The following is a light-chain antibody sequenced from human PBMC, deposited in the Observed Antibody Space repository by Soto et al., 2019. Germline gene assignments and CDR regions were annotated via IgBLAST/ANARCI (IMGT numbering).Light chain of an antibody. CDR1: QSISSW. CDR2: DAS. CDR3: QQYNTRPPNT. J-gene: IGKJ2*01. V-gene: IGKV1-5*01. Sequence: DIQMTQSPSTLSASVGDRVTITCRASQSISSWLAWYQQKPGKAPKLLIYDASSLESGVPSRFIGSGSGTEFTLTISSLQPDDFATYYCQQYNTRPPNTFGQGTKLEIK.